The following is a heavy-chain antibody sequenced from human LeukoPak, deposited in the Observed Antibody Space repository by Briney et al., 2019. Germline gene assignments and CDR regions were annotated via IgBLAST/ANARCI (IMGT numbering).Heavy chain of an antibody. D-gene: IGHD6-6*01. CDR1: GYTFTSYY. CDR3: ARAARLPPRNWFDP. Sequence: ASVKVSCKASGYTFTSYYMHWVRQAPGQGLEWMGIINPSGGSTSYAQKFQGRVTITADESTSTAYMELSSLRSEDTAVYYCARAARLPPRNWFDPWGQGTLVTVSS. V-gene: IGHV1-46*01. J-gene: IGHJ5*02. CDR2: INPSGGST.